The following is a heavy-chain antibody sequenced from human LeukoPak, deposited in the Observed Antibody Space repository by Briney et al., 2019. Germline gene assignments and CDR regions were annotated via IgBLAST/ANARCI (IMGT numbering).Heavy chain of an antibody. CDR3: ARDKGRDYYYGMDV. J-gene: IGHJ6*02. CDR1: GYTFTSYG. CDR2: ISAYNGNT. V-gene: IGHV1-18*01. Sequence: ASVKVSCKASGYTFTSYGISWVRQAPGQGLEWMGWISAYNGNTNYAQKLQGRVTMTTDTSTSTAYMELRSLRSDDTAVYYCARDKGRDYYYGMDVWGQGTTVTVSS.